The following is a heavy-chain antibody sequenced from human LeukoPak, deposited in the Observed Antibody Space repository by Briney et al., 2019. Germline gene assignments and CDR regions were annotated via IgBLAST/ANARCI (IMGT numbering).Heavy chain of an antibody. CDR2: IYSSGST. V-gene: IGHV4-4*09. Sequence: SETLSLTCTVSGGSISSYYWSWIRQPPGKGLEWIGYIYSSGSTNYNPSLKSRVTISVDTSKEQFSLKPSSMTAADTALYYCARTYSTSSNFDYWGQGTLVTVSS. CDR1: GGSISSYY. D-gene: IGHD2-2*01. J-gene: IGHJ4*02. CDR3: ARTYSTSSNFDY.